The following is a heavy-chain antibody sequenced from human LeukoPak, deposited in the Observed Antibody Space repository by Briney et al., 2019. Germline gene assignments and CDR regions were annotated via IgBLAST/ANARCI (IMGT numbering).Heavy chain of an antibody. D-gene: IGHD3-10*01. J-gene: IGHJ5*02. CDR2: IYYSGST. V-gene: IGHV4-59*01. CDR1: GGSISSYY. Sequence: PSETLSLTCTVSGGSISSYYWSWIRQPPGKGLEWIGYIYYSGSTNYNPSLKSRVTISVDTSKNQFSLKLSSVTAADTAVCYCAREGSGSNNWFDPWGQGTLVTVSS. CDR3: AREGSGSNNWFDP.